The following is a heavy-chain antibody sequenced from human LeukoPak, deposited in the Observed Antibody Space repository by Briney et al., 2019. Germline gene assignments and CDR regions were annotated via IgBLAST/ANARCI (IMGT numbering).Heavy chain of an antibody. V-gene: IGHV3-30*18. J-gene: IGHJ4*02. CDR3: ANARSGALDY. CDR2: ISYDGSNK. Sequence: GRSLRLSCAASGFTFSSYGMHWVRQAPGKVLEWVAVISYDGSNKYYADSVKGRFTISRDNSKNTLYLQMNSLRAEDTAVYYCANARSGALDYWGQGTLVTVSS. CDR1: GFTFSSYG. D-gene: IGHD3-10*01.